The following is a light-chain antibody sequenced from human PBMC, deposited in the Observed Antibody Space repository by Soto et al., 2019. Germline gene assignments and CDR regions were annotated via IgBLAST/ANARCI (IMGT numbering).Light chain of an antibody. CDR3: QQYNSYPYT. V-gene: IGKV1-5*03. CDR1: QSIKTW. CDR2: KAS. J-gene: IGKJ2*01. Sequence: DIPMTQSPSTLSASVGDRVNITCRASQSIKTWLAWYQQKPGKAPKLQIYKASTLQTGVPSRFSGSGSGTEFTLTISSLQPDDYATYYCQQYNSYPYTFGQGTRVEIK.